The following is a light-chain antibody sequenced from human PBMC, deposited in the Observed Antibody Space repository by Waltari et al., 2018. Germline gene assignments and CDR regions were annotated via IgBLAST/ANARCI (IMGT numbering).Light chain of an antibody. V-gene: IGKV2-30*01. CDR1: QSLGLGDGRTY. J-gene: IGKJ2*01. CDR3: MEGAQWYT. CDR2: KVS. Sequence: DVVLTQSPLSLSVTPGQSXSASCRSSQSLGLGDGRTYLNLFHQRPGQAPRRLIYKVSNRESGVPDRISGSGSGTDFALKISRVEAEDVGVYYCMEGAQWYTFGQGTKLEIK.